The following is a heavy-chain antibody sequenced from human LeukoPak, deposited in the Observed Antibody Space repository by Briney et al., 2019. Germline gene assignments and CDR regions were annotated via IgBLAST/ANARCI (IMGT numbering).Heavy chain of an antibody. Sequence: PSETLSLTCTVSGGSISSYYWSWIRQPPGKGLEWIGYIYYSGGTSYNPSLKSRVTISVEASKNQFSLKLSSVTAADTAVYYCARVESCPLRNAFDIWGQGTMVTVSS. V-gene: IGHV4-59*01. CDR3: ARVESCPLRNAFDI. CDR2: IYYSGGT. CDR1: GGSISSYY. J-gene: IGHJ3*02. D-gene: IGHD1-14*01.